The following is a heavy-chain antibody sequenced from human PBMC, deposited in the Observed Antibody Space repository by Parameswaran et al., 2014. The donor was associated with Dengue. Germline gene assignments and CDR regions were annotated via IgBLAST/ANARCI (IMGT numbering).Heavy chain of an antibody. D-gene: IGHD2-2*01. V-gene: IGHV3-15*01. CDR1: GFTFSNAW. Sequence: GGSLRLSCAASGFTFSNAWMSWVRQAPGKGLEWVGRIKSKTDGGTTDYAAPVKGRFTISRDDSKNTLYLQMNSLKTEDTAVYYCTTVPAVYAPALFDPWGQGTLVTVSS. J-gene: IGHJ5*02. CDR3: TTVPAVYAPALFDP. CDR2: IKSKTDGGTT.